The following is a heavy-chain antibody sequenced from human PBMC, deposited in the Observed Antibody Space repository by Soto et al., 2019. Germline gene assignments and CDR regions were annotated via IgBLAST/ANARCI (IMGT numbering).Heavy chain of an antibody. J-gene: IGHJ4*02. CDR1: GFTFSSYA. CDR2: ISGSGGST. Sequence: GGSLRLSCAASGFTFSSYAMSWVRQAPGNGLEWVSAISGSGGSTYYADSVKGRFTISRDNSKNTLYLQMNSLRAEDTAVYYCAKDIPKKDIVVVVAAPPGANYFDYWGQGTLVTVSS. V-gene: IGHV3-23*01. D-gene: IGHD2-15*01. CDR3: AKDIPKKDIVVVVAAPPGANYFDY.